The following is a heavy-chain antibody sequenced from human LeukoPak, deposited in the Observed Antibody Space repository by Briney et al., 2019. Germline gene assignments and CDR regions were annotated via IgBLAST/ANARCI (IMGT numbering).Heavy chain of an antibody. CDR3: ARLSLYSNYAFDY. CDR1: GGSISSSSYY. V-gene: IGHV4-39*01. CDR2: IYYSGST. D-gene: IGHD4-11*01. J-gene: IGHJ4*02. Sequence: SETLSLTCTVSGGSISSSSYYWGWIRQPPGKGLEWIGSIYYSGSTYYNPSLKSRVTISVDSSKNQFSLKLSSVTAADTAVYYCARLSLYSNYAFDYWGQGTLVTVSS.